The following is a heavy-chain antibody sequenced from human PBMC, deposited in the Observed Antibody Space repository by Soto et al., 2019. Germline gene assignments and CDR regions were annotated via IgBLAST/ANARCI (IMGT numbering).Heavy chain of an antibody. CDR3: AKDMVRGVIIKAPRSWFDP. D-gene: IGHD3-10*01. Sequence: GGSLRLSCVGSGFDVTTNCMRWVRQAPGKGLECVSIVCTGGATHYADSVKGRFTISRDRSKNTLYLQMNSLRAEDTAVYYCAKDMVRGVIIKAPRSWFDPWGQGTLVTVSS. CDR1: GFDVTTNC. V-gene: IGHV3-53*01. CDR2: VCTGGAT. J-gene: IGHJ5*02.